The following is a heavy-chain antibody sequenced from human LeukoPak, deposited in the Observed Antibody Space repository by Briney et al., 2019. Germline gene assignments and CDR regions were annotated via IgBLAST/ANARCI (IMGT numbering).Heavy chain of an antibody. Sequence: GALRLSCAASGFTFSSYGMHWVRQAPGKGLEWVAVISYDGSNKYYADSVKGRFTISRDNSKNTLYLQMNSLRAEDTAVYYCAKEGSYGAFDIWGQGTMVTVSS. CDR2: ISYDGSNK. CDR3: AKEGSYGAFDI. D-gene: IGHD1-26*01. J-gene: IGHJ3*02. V-gene: IGHV3-30*18. CDR1: GFTFSSYG.